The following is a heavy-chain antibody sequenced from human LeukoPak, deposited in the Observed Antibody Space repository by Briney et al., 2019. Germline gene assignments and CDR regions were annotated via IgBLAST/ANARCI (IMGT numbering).Heavy chain of an antibody. CDR1: GYTFIYYA. J-gene: IGHJ4*02. CDR3: ARGETGYSTGWYLH. V-gene: IGHV3-30*04. D-gene: IGHD6-19*01. CDR2: ITYDGSDK. Sequence: PGGSLRLSCVASGYTFIYYALHWVRQAPGKGLEWVAFITYDGSDKEFADSVKGRSTISTDTSKNTGYLQIDTVSVQDTAVYHCARGETGYSTGWYLHWGQGTLVTVSS.